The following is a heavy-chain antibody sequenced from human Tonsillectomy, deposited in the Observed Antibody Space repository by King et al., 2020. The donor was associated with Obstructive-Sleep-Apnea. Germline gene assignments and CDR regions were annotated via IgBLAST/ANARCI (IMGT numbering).Heavy chain of an antibody. D-gene: IGHD3-10*01. J-gene: IGHJ6*02. Sequence: VQLVESGGGVVQPGRSLILSCAASGFTFSSYAMHFVRQVPGKVLEREAVISYYGSNKYYADSMKGRFTISRDNSKNTLYLQMNSLRAEDTAVYYCARDNGILWFGESPYYYYGMDVWGQGTTVTVSS. CDR2: ISYYGSNK. CDR3: ARDNGILWFGESPYYYYGMDV. CDR1: GFTFSSYA. V-gene: IGHV3-30-3*01.